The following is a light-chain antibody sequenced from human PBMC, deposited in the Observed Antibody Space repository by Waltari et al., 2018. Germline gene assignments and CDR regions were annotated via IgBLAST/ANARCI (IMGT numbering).Light chain of an antibody. V-gene: IGKV3-15*01. CDR2: GAS. Sequence: EIVMTQSPATLSVPPGERAILSCRASQSLTTNLAWYQQKPGQAPRLLIYGASTRATDIPARFSGSGSGTEFTLTISSLEPEDFAVYYCQQRSSWPLTFGQGTRLDIK. J-gene: IGKJ5*01. CDR3: QQRSSWPLT. CDR1: QSLTTN.